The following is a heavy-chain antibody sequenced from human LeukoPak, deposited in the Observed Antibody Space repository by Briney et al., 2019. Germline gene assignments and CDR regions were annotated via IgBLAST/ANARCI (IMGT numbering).Heavy chain of an antibody. D-gene: IGHD6-6*01. CDR2: IYYSGST. Sequence: SETLSLTCAVYGGSFSGYYWSWIRQPPGKGLEWIGYIYYSGSTNYNPSLKSRVTISVDTSKNQFSLKLSSVTAADTAVYYCASIIPYSSSSGAFDIWGQGTMVTVSS. V-gene: IGHV4-59*01. CDR1: GGSFSGYY. CDR3: ASIIPYSSSSGAFDI. J-gene: IGHJ3*02.